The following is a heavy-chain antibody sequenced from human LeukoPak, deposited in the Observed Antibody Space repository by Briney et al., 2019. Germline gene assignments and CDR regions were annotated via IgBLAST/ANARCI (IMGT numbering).Heavy chain of an antibody. V-gene: IGHV3-33*01. CDR3: ARGHISGYYTDY. D-gene: IGHD6-19*01. CDR2: IWYDGSNK. CDR1: GFTFSSYG. Sequence: GGSLRLSCAASGFTFSSYGMHWVRQAPGKGLQWVAVIWYDGSNKYYADSVKGRFTISRDNSKNTLYLQMNSLRAEDTAVYYCARGHISGYYTDYWGQGSLVTVSS. J-gene: IGHJ4*02.